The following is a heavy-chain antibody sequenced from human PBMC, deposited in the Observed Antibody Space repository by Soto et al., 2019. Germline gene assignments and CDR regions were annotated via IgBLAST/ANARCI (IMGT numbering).Heavy chain of an antibody. V-gene: IGHV3-30*18. J-gene: IGHJ5*02. CDR1: GFTFSSYG. CDR2: ISYDGSNK. Sequence: GGSLRLSCAASGFTFSSYGMHWVRQAPGKGLEWVAVISYDGSNKYYADSVKGRFTISRDNSKNTLYLQMNSLRAEDTAVYYCAKENRGLRFLEWLLDPWGQGTLVTVSS. D-gene: IGHD3-3*01. CDR3: AKENRGLRFLEWLLDP.